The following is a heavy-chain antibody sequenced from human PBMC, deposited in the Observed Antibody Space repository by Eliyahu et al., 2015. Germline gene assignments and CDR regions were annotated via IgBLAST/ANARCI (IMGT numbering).Heavy chain of an antibody. D-gene: IGHD6-19*01. J-gene: IGHJ4*02. CDR3: VKDKTVAGTTFDF. CDR2: IXWNGRRI. V-gene: IGHV3-9*01. CDR1: GFTFXXYG. Sequence: EMQLVESGGGFVEPGRSVXLSXAASGFTFXXYGMXWVRQVPGKGLEWVSGIXWNGRRIVYADSVRGRFTVSRDNAKNSLYLEMRSLGPEDTAFYYCVKDKTVAGTTFDFWGQGTLVSVSS.